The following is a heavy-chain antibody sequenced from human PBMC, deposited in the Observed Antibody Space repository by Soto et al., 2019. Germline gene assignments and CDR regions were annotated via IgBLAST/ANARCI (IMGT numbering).Heavy chain of an antibody. CDR2: ISAYNGNT. J-gene: IGHJ6*02. CDR1: GYTFTSYG. CDR3: ARDPSITIFGVVIPNYYYYGMDV. V-gene: IGHV1-18*04. Sequence: QVQLVQSGAEVKKPGASVKVSCKASGYTFTSYGISWVRQAPGQGLEWMGWISAYNGNTNYAQKLQGRVTMTTDTSTSTAYMELRSLRSDDTAVYYCARDPSITIFGVVIPNYYYYGMDVWGQGTTVTVSS. D-gene: IGHD3-3*01.